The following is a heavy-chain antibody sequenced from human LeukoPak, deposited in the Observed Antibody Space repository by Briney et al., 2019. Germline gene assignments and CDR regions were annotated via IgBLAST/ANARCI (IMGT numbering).Heavy chain of an antibody. D-gene: IGHD5-24*01. J-gene: IGHJ4*02. V-gene: IGHV3-23*01. CDR3: AKTGTEEGYGIYFDH. Sequence: GGSLRLSCAASGFTFNSYAMSWVRQSPGKGLEWVSGISVTGSKRHYADSVKGRFTISRDNSKNTLYLQMSSLRAEDTAVYYCAKTGTEEGYGIYFDHWGQGTLVTVSS. CDR1: GFTFNSYA. CDR2: ISVTGSKR.